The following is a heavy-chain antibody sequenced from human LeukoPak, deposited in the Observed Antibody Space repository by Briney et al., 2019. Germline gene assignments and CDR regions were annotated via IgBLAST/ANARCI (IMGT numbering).Heavy chain of an antibody. CDR1: GFTFSSYA. D-gene: IGHD6-6*01. CDR2: IIGSGGST. J-gene: IGHJ3*02. CDR3: AKSAESSSGPFDAFDI. Sequence: GGSLRLSCAASGFTFSSYAMSWVRQAPGKGLEWVSTIIGSGGSTFHADSVKGRFAISRDNSKNTLYLQMNSLRAEDTAVYYCAKSAESSSGPFDAFDIWGQGTMVTVSS. V-gene: IGHV3-23*01.